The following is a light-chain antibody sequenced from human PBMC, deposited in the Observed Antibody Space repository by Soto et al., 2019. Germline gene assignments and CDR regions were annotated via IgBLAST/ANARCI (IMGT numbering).Light chain of an antibody. J-gene: IGLJ1*01. CDR1: RGKNGGGYN. CDR2: GNN. V-gene: IGLV1-40*01. Sequence: QAGLKQPPSGAWGPGERGTSPVTGRRGKNGGGYNVDWDQQLPGTAPKLLIYGNNNRPSGVPARFSGSKSGTSASLAIAGLQAEDEGDYYCQSYDSSLSGYVFGTGTKVTVL. CDR3: QSYDSSLSGYV.